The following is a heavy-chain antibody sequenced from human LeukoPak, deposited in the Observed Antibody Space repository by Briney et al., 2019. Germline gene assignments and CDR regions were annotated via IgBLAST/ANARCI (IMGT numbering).Heavy chain of an antibody. V-gene: IGHV4-38-2*01. CDR3: ASLTVVTQTNY. D-gene: IGHD4-23*01. CDR2: IYHSGST. J-gene: IGHJ4*02. Sequence: SETLSLTCAVSGYSISNGYYWGWIRQPPGKGLEWIGSIYHSGSTYYNPSLKSRVTISVDTSKNQFSLKLSSVTAADTAVYYCASLTVVTQTNYWGQGTLVTVSS. CDR1: GYSISNGYY.